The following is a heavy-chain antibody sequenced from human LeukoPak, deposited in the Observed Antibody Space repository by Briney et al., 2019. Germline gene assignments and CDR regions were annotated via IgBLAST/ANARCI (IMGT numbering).Heavy chain of an antibody. V-gene: IGHV3-15*01. CDR2: IKRKSDGGTT. J-gene: IGHJ4*02. Sequence: SGGSLRLSCAASGFTFSNAWMSWVRQAPGKGREGIGRIKRKSDGGTTDYAAPVKGRFTISRDDSKNTLYLQMNSLETEDTAVYYCTTVGLSGFYDSRGYYYFDYWGQGTLVTVSS. D-gene: IGHD3-22*01. CDR1: GFTFSNAW. CDR3: TTVGLSGFYDSRGYYYFDY.